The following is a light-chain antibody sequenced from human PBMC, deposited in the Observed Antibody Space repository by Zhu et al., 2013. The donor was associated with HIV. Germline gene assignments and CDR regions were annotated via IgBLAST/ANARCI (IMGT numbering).Light chain of an antibody. Sequence: EIVLTQSPGTLSLSPGEGATLSCRASHRVSSAYLAWYQQIPGQAPRLLISGTSNRATGIPDRFSGSGSGTDFTLTISGVEPEDFAKYYCQQYDTSTPMYTFGQGTNLEIK. CDR1: HRVSSAY. J-gene: IGKJ2*01. V-gene: IGKV3-20*01. CDR2: GTS. CDR3: QQYDTSTPMYT.